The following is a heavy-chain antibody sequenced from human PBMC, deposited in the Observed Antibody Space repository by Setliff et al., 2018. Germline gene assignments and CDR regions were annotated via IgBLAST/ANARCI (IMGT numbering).Heavy chain of an antibody. D-gene: IGHD3-22*01. J-gene: IGHJ2*01. Sequence: PSETLSLTCSVYGESFSNNYWSWIRQPPGKGLEWIGESNHSGSTSYNPSLKSRLTMSVDTSKNQFSLKLTSVTAADTAIYFCARAVDSSGYFPFWYFDLWGRGTLVTVS. V-gene: IGHV4-34*01. CDR2: SNHSGST. CDR1: GESFSNNY. CDR3: ARAVDSSGYFPFWYFDL.